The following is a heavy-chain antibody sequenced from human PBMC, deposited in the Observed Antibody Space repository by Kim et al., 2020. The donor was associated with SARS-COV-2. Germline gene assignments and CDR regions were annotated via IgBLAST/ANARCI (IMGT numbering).Heavy chain of an antibody. CDR3: ARESSNGWFYR. CDR2: MYYSGST. D-gene: IGHD3-10*01. Sequence: SETLSLTCTVSGGSVSSGSHFWSWIRQPPGKGLEWIGQMYYSGSTNYNPYLKSQVIISVDTSKNQFSLKLSPVTAADTAVYYCARESSNGWFYRWGQGILVSVSS. CDR1: GGSVSSGSHF. V-gene: IGHV4-61*01. J-gene: IGHJ5*02.